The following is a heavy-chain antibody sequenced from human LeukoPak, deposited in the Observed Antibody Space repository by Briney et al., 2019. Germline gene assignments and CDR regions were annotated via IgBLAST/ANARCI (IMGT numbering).Heavy chain of an antibody. J-gene: IGHJ4*02. Sequence: SGRSLRLSCAASGFTFRNYGMHWVRQAPGKGLEWVALIWYDGSNKDYADSVRGRFTISRDNSKNTLYLQMNSLRAEDTAVYYCAKDYYDSSGPYPYYFDYWGQGTLVTVSS. V-gene: IGHV3-33*06. D-gene: IGHD3-22*01. CDR1: GFTFRNYG. CDR3: AKDYYDSSGPYPYYFDY. CDR2: IWYDGSNK.